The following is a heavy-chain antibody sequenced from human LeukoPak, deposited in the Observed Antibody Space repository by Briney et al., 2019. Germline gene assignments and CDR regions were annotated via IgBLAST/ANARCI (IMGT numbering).Heavy chain of an antibody. D-gene: IGHD3-22*01. V-gene: IGHV1-8*01. J-gene: IGHJ4*02. CDR3: ARGLTCYYDNSLPY. Sequence: EASVKVSCKASGYTFTSYDLNWVRQATGQGLEWMGWMNPNSGNTGYAQMFQGRVTMTRNTSISTAYMELSSLRSEDTAVYYCARGLTCYYDNSLPYWGQGTLVTVSS. CDR2: MNPNSGNT. CDR1: GYTFTSYD.